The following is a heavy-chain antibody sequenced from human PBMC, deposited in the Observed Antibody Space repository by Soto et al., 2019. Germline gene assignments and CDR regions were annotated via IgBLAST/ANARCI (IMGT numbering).Heavy chain of an antibody. CDR1: GGTFGSYA. V-gene: IGHV1-69*12. D-gene: IGHD3-22*01. Sequence: QVQLVQSGAEVKKPGSSVKVSCKTSGGTFGSYAISWELQAPGQGLEWMGGIIPIFSTPNYAQKFQGRVTITADESTSTAYMELSSLRSEDTAMYYCARPIQYYFDTSAQSAWIDPLGQGTLVTVSS. CDR2: IIPIFSTP. J-gene: IGHJ5*02. CDR3: ARPIQYYFDTSAQSAWIDP.